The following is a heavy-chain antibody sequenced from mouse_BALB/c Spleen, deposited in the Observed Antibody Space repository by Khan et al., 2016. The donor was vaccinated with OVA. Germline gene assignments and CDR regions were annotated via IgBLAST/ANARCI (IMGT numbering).Heavy chain of an antibody. CDR1: GFTFSDYG. Sequence: EVELVESGGGLVQPGGSRKLSCAASGFTFSDYGMAWVRQAPGKGPEWVAFISDLAYTIYYADTVTGRFTISREKAKNTLYLEMRSLRSEDTAMYYCARGGGTAPLVYWGLGTLVTVSA. J-gene: IGHJ3*01. CDR2: ISDLAYTI. D-gene: IGHD1-2*01. CDR3: ARGGGTAPLVY. V-gene: IGHV5-15*02.